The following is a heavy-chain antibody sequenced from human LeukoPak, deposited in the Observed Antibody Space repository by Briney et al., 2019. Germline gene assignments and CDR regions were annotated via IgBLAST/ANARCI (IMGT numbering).Heavy chain of an antibody. CDR1: GGSISSYY. Sequence: PSETLSLTCTVSGGSISSYYWSWIRQPAGKGLESIGHISTSGSTNYNPSLKSRVTMSVDTSKNQFSLKLTSVTAADTAVYYCARSQARLGWFDPWGQGALVTVSS. D-gene: IGHD6-19*01. CDR3: ARSQARLGWFDP. J-gene: IGHJ5*02. CDR2: ISTSGST. V-gene: IGHV4-4*07.